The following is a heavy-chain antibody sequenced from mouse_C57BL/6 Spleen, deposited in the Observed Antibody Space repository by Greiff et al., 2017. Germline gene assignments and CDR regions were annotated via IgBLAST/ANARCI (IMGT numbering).Heavy chain of an antibody. V-gene: IGHV1-80*01. CDR3: ARDVSGY. D-gene: IGHD6-2*01. J-gene: IGHJ2*01. CDR1: GYAFSSYW. Sequence: VQLQESGAELVKPGASVKISCKASGYAFSSYWMNWVKQRPGKGLAWIGQLSPGSGDTNYNGKFKGKATLTADKSSSTAYMQLRNLTSEDSAVYFCARDVSGYWGQGTTLTVSS. CDR2: LSPGSGDT.